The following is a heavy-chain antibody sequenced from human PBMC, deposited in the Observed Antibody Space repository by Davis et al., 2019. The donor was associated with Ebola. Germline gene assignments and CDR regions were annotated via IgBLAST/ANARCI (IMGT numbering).Heavy chain of an antibody. J-gene: IGHJ4*02. D-gene: IGHD6-13*01. CDR1: GGSISSGGYS. Sequence: SETLSLTCAVSGGSISSGGYSWGWIRQPPGKGLEWIGSIYYSGSTYYNPSLKSRVTISVDTSKNQFSLKLSSVTAADTAVYYCARLPGIYDYWGQGTLVTVSS. V-gene: IGHV4-39*01. CDR2: IYYSGST. CDR3: ARLPGIYDY.